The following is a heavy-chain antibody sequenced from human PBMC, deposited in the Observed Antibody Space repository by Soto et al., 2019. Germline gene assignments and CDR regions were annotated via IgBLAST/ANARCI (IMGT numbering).Heavy chain of an antibody. V-gene: IGHV3-33*01. CDR3: ARADYDIVTGSSLGYYDY. J-gene: IGHJ4*02. D-gene: IGHD3-9*01. CDR1: GFTFNIFG. Sequence: QVQLVESGGGVVQPERSLRLSCAASGFTFNIFGMHWVRQAPGKGLEWVAVIWWDGSKKYYADSVKGRFTISRDNSKNTLYLQMNNLRAEDTALYYSARADYDIVTGSSLGYYDYWGQGTLVTVSS. CDR2: IWWDGSKK.